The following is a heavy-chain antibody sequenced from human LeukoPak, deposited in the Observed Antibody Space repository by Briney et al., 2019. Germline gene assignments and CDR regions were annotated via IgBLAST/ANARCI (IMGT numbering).Heavy chain of an antibody. CDR3: TRGSSGRRDN. CDR2: MNANSGNT. D-gene: IGHD6-19*01. J-gene: IGHJ4*02. Sequence: ASVKVSCKASGYTFTSCDINWVRQATGQRLEWMGWMNANSGNTGYGQSFQGRITMTRELSIGTAYMELSNLTSEDTAIYYCTRGSSGRRDNWGQGTLVTVSA. CDR1: GYTFTSCD. V-gene: IGHV1-8*01.